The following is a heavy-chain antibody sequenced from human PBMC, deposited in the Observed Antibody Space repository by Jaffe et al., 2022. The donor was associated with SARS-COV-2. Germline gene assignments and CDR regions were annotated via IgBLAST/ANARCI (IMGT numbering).Heavy chain of an antibody. J-gene: IGHJ5*02. CDR1: GGPFSGYY. V-gene: IGHV4-34*01. CDR3: AGVRRSAKNWFDP. D-gene: IGHD3-16*01. Sequence: QVQLQQWGTGLLKPSETLSLTCAVYGGPFSGYYWNWVRQPPGKGLEWIGEINYRGETNNNPSLKSRVLISVDKSKNQFSLKLRSVSAADTAIYYCAGVRRSAKNWFDPWGQGSRVTVSS. CDR2: INYRGET.